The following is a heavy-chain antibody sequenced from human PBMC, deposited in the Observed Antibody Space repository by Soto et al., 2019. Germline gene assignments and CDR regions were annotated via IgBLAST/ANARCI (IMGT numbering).Heavy chain of an antibody. CDR1: GYTFTSYG. D-gene: IGHD2-2*03. V-gene: IGHV1-18*04. CDR2: ISAYNGNT. Sequence: ASVKVSCKASGYTFTSYGISWVRQAPGQGLEWMGWISAYNGNTNYAQKLQGRVTMTTDTSTSTAYMELRSLRSDDTAVYYCAIVGMDIVVVPAAMEHWFEHWGQGTLVTVSS. J-gene: IGHJ5*02. CDR3: AIVGMDIVVVPAAMEHWFEH.